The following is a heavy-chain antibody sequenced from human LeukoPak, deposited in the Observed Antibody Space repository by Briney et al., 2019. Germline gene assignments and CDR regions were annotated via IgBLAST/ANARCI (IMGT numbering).Heavy chain of an antibody. CDR1: GGSXXGYY. Sequence: GGSXXGYYXSWIRQPPGKGLEWIGEINHSGSTNYNPSLKSRVTISVDTSKNQFSLKLSSVTAADTAVYYCARGPYRSYYYDSSGYYSAAEYFQHWGQGTLVTVSS. CDR2: INHSGST. J-gene: IGHJ1*01. D-gene: IGHD3-22*01. V-gene: IGHV4-34*01. CDR3: ARGPYRSYYYDSSGYYSAAEYFQH.